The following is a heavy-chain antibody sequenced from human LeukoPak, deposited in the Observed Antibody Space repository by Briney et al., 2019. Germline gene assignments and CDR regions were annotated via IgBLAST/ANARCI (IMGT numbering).Heavy chain of an antibody. CDR1: GGTFSSYA. CDR2: IIPILGIA. Sequence: ASVKVSCKASGGTFSSYAISWVRQAPGQGLEWMGRIIPILGIANYAQKFQGRVTITADKSTSTAYMELSSLRSEDTAVYYCARAPRSLYSYGYAGSYYCGMDVXXQGXTXTVXS. V-gene: IGHV1-69*04. D-gene: IGHD5-18*01. J-gene: IGHJ6*02. CDR3: ARAPRSLYSYGYAGSYYCGMDV.